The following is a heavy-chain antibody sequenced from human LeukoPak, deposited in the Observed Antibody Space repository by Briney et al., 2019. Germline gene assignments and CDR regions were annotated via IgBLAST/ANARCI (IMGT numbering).Heavy chain of an antibody. CDR3: AKYLTGYYYYAMDV. V-gene: IGHV3-23*01. CDR2: ISASGGST. Sequence: GGSLRLSCAASGFTFSNYWMHWVRQVPGKGLVWVSAISASGGSTYCADSVKGRFTISRDNSKNTLYLQMNSLRAEDTAVYYCAKYLTGYYYYAMDVWGQGTTVTVSS. J-gene: IGHJ6*02. CDR1: GFTFSNYW.